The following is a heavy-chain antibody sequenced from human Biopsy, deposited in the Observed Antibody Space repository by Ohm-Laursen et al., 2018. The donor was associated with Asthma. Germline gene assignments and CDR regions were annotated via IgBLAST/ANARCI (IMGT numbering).Heavy chain of an antibody. Sequence: LVKVSCKSLGGTFNTYVIGWVRQAPGQGLEWMGGINSVFGTTTYPQKFQDRVTNTAGDSTSTVYMELSSLRSEDTAVYYCARKAGSCISRTCYSLDFWGQGTLVTVSS. J-gene: IGHJ4*02. CDR3: ARKAGSCISRTCYSLDF. V-gene: IGHV1-69*13. D-gene: IGHD2-2*01. CDR1: GGTFNTYV. CDR2: INSVFGTT.